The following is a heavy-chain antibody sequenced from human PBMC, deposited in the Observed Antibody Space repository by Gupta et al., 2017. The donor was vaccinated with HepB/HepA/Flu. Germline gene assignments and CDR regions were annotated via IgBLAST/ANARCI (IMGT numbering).Heavy chain of an antibody. Sequence: QVQLVQSGAEVKKPGASVKVSCKVSGYTLTGLSMHWVRQAPGKGLEWMGGFDPEDGETIYAQYVQGRVTMTEDTSTDTAYMQRSSMRSEATAFYYCATVYHGNVVGGGWFDPWGQGTLVTVSS. CDR3: ATVYHGNVVGGGWFDP. J-gene: IGHJ5*02. V-gene: IGHV1-24*01. D-gene: IGHD1-20*01. CDR1: GYTLTGLS. CDR2: FDPEDGET.